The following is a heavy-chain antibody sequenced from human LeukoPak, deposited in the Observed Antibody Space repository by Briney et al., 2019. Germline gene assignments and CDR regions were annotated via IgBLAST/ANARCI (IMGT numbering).Heavy chain of an antibody. CDR2: ISDDGSNK. D-gene: IGHD3-22*01. CDR3: AKDLENYYDSSGYVDY. Sequence: QPGRSLRLSCAASGFTFSSYGMHWVRQAPSKGLEWVAAISDDGSNKYYADSVKGRFTISRDNSKNTVYLHMNSLRAEDTAVYYCAKDLENYYDSSGYVDYWGQGTLVTVSS. J-gene: IGHJ4*02. CDR1: GFTFSSYG. V-gene: IGHV3-30*18.